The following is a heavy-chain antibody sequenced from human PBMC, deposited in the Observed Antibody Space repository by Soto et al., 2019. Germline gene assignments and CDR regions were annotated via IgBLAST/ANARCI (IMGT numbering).Heavy chain of an antibody. V-gene: IGHV1-18*01. Sequence: ASVKVSCKGFGYSFMKYGINWVRQAPGQGLEWVGWISPYSGYTHSAQKFHGRLTLTTDTAASSAYMELRILRSADTALYYCAREASVLIPAAQPSRFDSWGQGTLVTVS. CDR2: ISPYSGYT. CDR3: AREASVLIPAAQPSRFDS. CDR1: GYSFMKYG. J-gene: IGHJ4*02. D-gene: IGHD2-2*01.